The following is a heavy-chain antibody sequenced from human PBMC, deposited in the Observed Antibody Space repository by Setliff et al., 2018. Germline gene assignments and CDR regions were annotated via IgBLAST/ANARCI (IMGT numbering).Heavy chain of an antibody. CDR3: ARDLYSSSSGGFYYYYYYMDV. CDR1: GGFISSGSYY. CDR2: IYSSGST. V-gene: IGHV4-61*09. D-gene: IGHD6-6*01. Sequence: LSLTCTVSGGFISSGSYYWSWIRQPAGKGLEWIGHIYSSGSTNYNPSLKSRVTISVDRSKNQFSLKLSSVIAADTAVYYCARDLYSSSSGGFYYYYYYMDVWGKGTTVTVSS. J-gene: IGHJ6*03.